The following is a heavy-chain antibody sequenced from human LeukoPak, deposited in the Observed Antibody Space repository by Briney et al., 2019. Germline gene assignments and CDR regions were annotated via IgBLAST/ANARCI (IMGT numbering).Heavy chain of an antibody. CDR1: GFTFSSFA. Sequence: GGSLRLSCAASGFTFSSFAMTWVRQAPGKGLEWVSVISGSGGKTYYADSVKGRFTLSRDNSNRTLFLEMSSLRVEDTAVYYCAREGTYHDSSGYYVSWGQGTLVTVSA. CDR3: AREGTYHDSSGYYVS. D-gene: IGHD3-22*01. J-gene: IGHJ5*02. CDR2: ISGSGGKT. V-gene: IGHV3-23*01.